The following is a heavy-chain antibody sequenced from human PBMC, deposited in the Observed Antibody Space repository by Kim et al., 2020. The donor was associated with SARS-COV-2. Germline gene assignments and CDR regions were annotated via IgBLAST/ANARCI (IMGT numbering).Heavy chain of an antibody. D-gene: IGHD3-10*01. CDR3: ARDPARYYYGSGAQGDDFDI. V-gene: IGHV4-61*01. Sequence: SETLSLTCTVSGGSVSSSSYYWSWIRQPPGKGLEWIGYIYYSGSTNYNPSLKSRVTISVDTSKNQFSLKLSSVTAADTAVYYCARDPARYYYGSGAQGDDFDIWGQGTMVTVSS. CDR1: GGSVSSSSYY. CDR2: IYYSGST. J-gene: IGHJ3*02.